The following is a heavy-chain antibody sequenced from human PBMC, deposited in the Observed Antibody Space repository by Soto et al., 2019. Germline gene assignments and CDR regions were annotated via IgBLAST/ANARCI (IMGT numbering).Heavy chain of an antibody. CDR3: AKDSLGDYYYYGLDV. V-gene: IGHV3-23*01. CDR1: GFTFSRFA. J-gene: IGHJ6*02. Sequence: EVQLLESGGGLVQPGGSLRLSCAASGFTFSRFAMNWVRQAPGKGLEWVSGIGGSGGTTYYADSVKGRFTISRDNSKNTLFLQMNSLRAEGTAVYYCAKDSLGDYYYYGLDVWGQGTTVTVSS. D-gene: IGHD2-15*01. CDR2: IGGSGGTT.